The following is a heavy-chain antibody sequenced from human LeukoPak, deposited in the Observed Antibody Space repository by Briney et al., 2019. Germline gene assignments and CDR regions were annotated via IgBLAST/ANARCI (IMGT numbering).Heavy chain of an antibody. CDR1: GGTFSGYY. D-gene: IGHD2-8*01. J-gene: IGHJ4*02. CDR3: ARLLGTGVCYFDY. V-gene: IGHV4-34*01. CDR2: INNSGST. Sequence: PAETLSLTCAVYGGTFSGYYWTWIRQPPGKGLEWIGQINNSGSTNYNPSLKSRVTISVDTSKNQFSLKMSSVTAADTAVYYCARLLGTGVCYFDYWGQGTLVTVSS.